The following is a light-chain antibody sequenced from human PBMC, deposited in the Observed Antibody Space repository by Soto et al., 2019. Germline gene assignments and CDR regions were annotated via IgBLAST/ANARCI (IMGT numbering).Light chain of an antibody. CDR3: QHYDNLPPYT. Sequence: DIQMTQSPCSLSASVGDRVTITCQASQDMSKYLNWYQQKPGKAPKLLIYDASNLETGVPSRFSGSGSGTDFTFTISSLQPEDIATYYCQHYDNLPPYTFGQGTKLEIK. CDR2: DAS. V-gene: IGKV1-33*01. J-gene: IGKJ2*01. CDR1: QDMSKY.